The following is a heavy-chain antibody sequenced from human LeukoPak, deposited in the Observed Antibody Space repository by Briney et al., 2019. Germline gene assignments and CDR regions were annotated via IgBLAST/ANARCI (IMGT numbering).Heavy chain of an antibody. CDR1: GYTFNSSY. J-gene: IGHJ4*02. CDR2: INPSDDST. D-gene: IGHD6-6*01. V-gene: IGHV1-46*02. Sequence: ASVKVSCKASGYTFNSSYMHWVRQAPGQGLEWMGIINPSDDSTRYAQKLQGRVTMTTDTSTSTAYMELRSLRSDDTAVYYCARSAEWVKEDFSSSPDFDYWGQGALVTVSS. CDR3: ARSAEWVKEDFSSSPDFDY.